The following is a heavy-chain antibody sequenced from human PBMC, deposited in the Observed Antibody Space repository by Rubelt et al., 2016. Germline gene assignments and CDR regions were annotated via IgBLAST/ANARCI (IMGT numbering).Heavy chain of an antibody. D-gene: IGHD5-24*01. CDR1: GYTFTSYD. CDR3: ARRDGYNWDDAFDI. Sequence: QVQLVQSGAEVKKPGASVKVSCKASGYTFTSYDINWVRQATGQGLEWMGWMNPNSGNTGYAQKFQGRVTMTRNTSISTAYMELSSLRSEDTVVYYCARRDGYNWDDAFDIWGQGTMVTVSS. V-gene: IGHV1-8*01. J-gene: IGHJ3*02. CDR2: MNPNSGNT.